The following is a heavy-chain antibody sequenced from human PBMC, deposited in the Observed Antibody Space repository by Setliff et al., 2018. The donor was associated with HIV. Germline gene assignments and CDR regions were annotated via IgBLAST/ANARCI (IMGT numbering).Heavy chain of an antibody. D-gene: IGHD1-26*01. V-gene: IGHV3-7*03. CDR1: GFTFSDYW. Sequence: GGSLSLSCATSGFTFSDYWMDWVRQTPGKGLEWVATIKQDGSEIYYVDSVKGRFTISRDNAKNLLYLEMSSLRAEDTALYLRANLWEMGAWGQGTLVTVSS. CDR3: ANLWEMGA. CDR2: IKQDGSEI. J-gene: IGHJ5*02.